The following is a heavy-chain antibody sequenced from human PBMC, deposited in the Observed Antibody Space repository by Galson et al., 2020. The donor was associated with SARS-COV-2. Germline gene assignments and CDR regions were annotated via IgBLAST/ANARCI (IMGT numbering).Heavy chain of an antibody. V-gene: IGHV4-38-2*01. CDR3: ARGQWELQGYFDY. CDR1: GYSISSGYY. J-gene: IGHJ4*02. CDR2: IYHSGST. D-gene: IGHD1-26*01. Sequence: PSETLSLTCAVSGYSISSGYYWGWIRQPPGKGLEWIGSIYHSGSTYYNPSLKSRVTISVDTSKNQFSLKLSSVTAADTAVYYCARGQWELQGYFDYWGQGTLVTVSS.